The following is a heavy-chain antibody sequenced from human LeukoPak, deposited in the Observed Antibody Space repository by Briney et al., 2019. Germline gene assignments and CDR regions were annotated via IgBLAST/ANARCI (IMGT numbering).Heavy chain of an antibody. D-gene: IGHD3-22*01. Sequence: PGGSLRLSCAASGFTFSSYGMHWVRQAPGKGLEWVAVISYDGSNKYYADSVKGRFTISRDNSKNTLYLHMNSLKPEDTAVYYCAKTVNYYDSRRLDYWGQGTLVAVSS. V-gene: IGHV3-30*18. J-gene: IGHJ4*02. CDR2: ISYDGSNK. CDR1: GFTFSSYG. CDR3: AKTVNYYDSRRLDY.